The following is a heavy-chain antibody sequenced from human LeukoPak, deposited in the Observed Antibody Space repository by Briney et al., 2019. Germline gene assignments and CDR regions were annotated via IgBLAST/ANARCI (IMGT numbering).Heavy chain of an antibody. CDR1: GFTFSSYW. CDR3: AREKSTYYDFWSGYYTNAFDI. V-gene: IGHV3-7*01. J-gene: IGHJ3*02. CDR2: IKQDGSEK. D-gene: IGHD3-3*01. Sequence: PGGSLRLSCAASGFTFSSYWMSWVRQAPGKGLEWVANIKQDGSEKYYVDSVKGRFTISRDNAKNSLYLQMNSLRAEDTAVYYCAREKSTYYDFWSGYYTNAFDIWGQGTMVTVSS.